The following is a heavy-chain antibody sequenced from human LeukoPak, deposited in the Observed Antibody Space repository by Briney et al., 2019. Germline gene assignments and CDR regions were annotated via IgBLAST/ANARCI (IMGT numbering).Heavy chain of an antibody. D-gene: IGHD2-2*02. CDR3: AKMKGPGLYLHYSMDV. CDR2: ITGSGGRT. V-gene: IGHV3-23*01. J-gene: IGHJ6*03. CDR1: GFTFSGSA. Sequence: GGSLRLSCAASGFTFSGSAMHWVRQAPGKGLEWVSMITGSGGRTFYADSVKGRFTISRDNSRDTLYLQMSSLRADDAAVYYCAKMKGPGLYLHYSMDVWGKGTTVTVSS.